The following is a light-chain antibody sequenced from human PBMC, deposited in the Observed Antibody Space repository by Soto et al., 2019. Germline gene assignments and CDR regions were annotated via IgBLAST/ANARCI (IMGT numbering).Light chain of an antibody. J-gene: IGKJ4*01. V-gene: IGKV1-5*03. CDR3: QQYNNWPPVT. CDR1: QSISSW. CDR2: NAS. Sequence: DIQMTQSPSTLSASVGDRVTITCRASQSISSWLAWYQQKPGKAPKLLIYNASSLESGVPSRFSGSGSGTEFTLTISSLQSEDYAVYYCQQYNNWPPVTFGGGTKVDIK.